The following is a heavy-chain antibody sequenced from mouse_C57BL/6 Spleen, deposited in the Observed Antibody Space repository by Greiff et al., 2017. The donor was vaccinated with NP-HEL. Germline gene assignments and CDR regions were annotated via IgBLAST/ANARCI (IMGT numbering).Heavy chain of an antibody. Sequence: EVHLVESGEGLVKPGGSLKLSCAASGFTFSSYAMSWVRQTPEKRLEWVAYISSGGDYIYYADTVKGRFTISRDNARNTLYLQMSSLKSEDTAMYYCTRTPPYYSNYGWYFDVWGTGTTVTVSS. J-gene: IGHJ1*03. CDR3: TRTPPYYSNYGWYFDV. V-gene: IGHV5-9-1*02. CDR1: GFTFSSYA. CDR2: ISSGGDYI. D-gene: IGHD2-5*01.